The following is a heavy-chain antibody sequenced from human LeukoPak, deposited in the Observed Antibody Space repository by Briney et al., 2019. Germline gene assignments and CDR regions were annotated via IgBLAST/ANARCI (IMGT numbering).Heavy chain of an antibody. D-gene: IGHD3-16*01. CDR3: ARRGVRGSLGY. J-gene: IGHJ4*02. Sequence: PSETLSLTCTVSGGSISSYYWSWIRQPPGKGLEWIGYIYYSGSTNYNPSLKSRVTISVDTSKNQFSLKLSSVTAADTAVYYCARRGVRGSLGYWGQGTLVTVSS. CDR2: IYYSGST. CDR1: GGSISSYY. V-gene: IGHV4-59*08.